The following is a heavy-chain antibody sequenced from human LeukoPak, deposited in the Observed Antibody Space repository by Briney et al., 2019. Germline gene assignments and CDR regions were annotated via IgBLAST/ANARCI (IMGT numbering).Heavy chain of an antibody. Sequence: SGGSLRLSCAASAFTFRSYWMSWVRQAPGRGLEWVAMIKPDGSEKYYVDSVKGLITISRDNAKNSLYLQMTSLRAEDTAVYYCTRDASGDTNSGPRMDVWGQGTTVTVSS. D-gene: IGHD1-26*01. CDR2: IKPDGSEK. V-gene: IGHV3-7*05. CDR3: TRDASGDTNSGPRMDV. CDR1: AFTFRSYW. J-gene: IGHJ6*02.